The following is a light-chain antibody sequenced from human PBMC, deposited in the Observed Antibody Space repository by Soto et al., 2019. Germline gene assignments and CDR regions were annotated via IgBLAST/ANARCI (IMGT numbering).Light chain of an antibody. CDR3: SSDTSSSSP. CDR1: SSDVGGYNY. Sequence: QSALPQPASVSGSPGQSITISCTGTSSDVGGYNYVSWYQQHPGKAPKLMIYDVSNRPSGVSNRFSGSKSGNTASLTISGLQAEDEADYYCSSDTSSSSPFGGGTKLTVL. V-gene: IGLV2-14*01. CDR2: DVS. J-gene: IGLJ2*01.